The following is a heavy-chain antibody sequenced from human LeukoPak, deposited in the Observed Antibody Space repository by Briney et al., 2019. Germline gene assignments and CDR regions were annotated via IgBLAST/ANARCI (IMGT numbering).Heavy chain of an antibody. CDR1: GFTFDDYA. CDR2: ISWNSGSI. V-gene: IGHV3-9*01. Sequence: GGSLRLSRAASGFTFDDYAMHWVRQAPGKGLEWVSGISWNSGSIGYADSVKGRFTISRDNAKNSLYLQMNSLRAEDTALYYCAKAVHGDYEYCFDYWGQGTLVTVSS. D-gene: IGHD4-17*01. CDR3: AKAVHGDYEYCFDY. J-gene: IGHJ4*02.